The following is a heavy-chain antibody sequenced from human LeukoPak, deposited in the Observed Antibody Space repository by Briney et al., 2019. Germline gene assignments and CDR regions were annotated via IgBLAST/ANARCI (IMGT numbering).Heavy chain of an antibody. CDR2: INPNSGGT. D-gene: IGHD6-13*01. CDR3: ARECPYSSSWGMTDAFDI. CDR1: GYTFTGYY. J-gene: IGHJ3*02. Sequence: ASVTVSCKASGYTFTGYYMHWVRQAPGQGLEWMGRINPNSGGTNYAQKFQGRVTMTRDTSISTAYMELSRLRSDDTAVYYCARECPYSSSWGMTDAFDIWGQGTMVTVSS. V-gene: IGHV1-2*06.